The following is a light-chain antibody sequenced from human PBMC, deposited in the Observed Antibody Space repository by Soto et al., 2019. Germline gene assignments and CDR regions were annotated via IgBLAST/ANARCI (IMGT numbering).Light chain of an antibody. CDR3: SAYRDNISLH. V-gene: IGLV2-14*01. CDR2: GVN. CDR1: SRDIGGHHF. J-gene: IGLJ2*01. Sequence: QSALTQPASVSGSPGQSITISCTGTSRDIGGHHFVSWYQHHPGKAPKLLIYGVNDRPSAVSIRFSGSKAGNTASLTISRLQAEDEAYYYCSAYRDNISLHFGGGTQLTVL.